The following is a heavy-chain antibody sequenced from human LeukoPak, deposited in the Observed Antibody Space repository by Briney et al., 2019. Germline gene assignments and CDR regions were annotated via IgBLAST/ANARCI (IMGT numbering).Heavy chain of an antibody. V-gene: IGHV3-43*01. J-gene: IGHJ6*03. Sequence: GGSLRLSCAASGFTFDDYTMHWVRQAPGKGLEWVSLISWDGGSTYYADSVKGRFTISRDNSKNSLYLQMNSLRTEDTALYYCAKEGYYGSGSSGEDYMDVWGEGTTVTISS. CDR3: AKEGYYGSGSSGEDYMDV. CDR1: GFTFDDYT. CDR2: ISWDGGST. D-gene: IGHD3-10*01.